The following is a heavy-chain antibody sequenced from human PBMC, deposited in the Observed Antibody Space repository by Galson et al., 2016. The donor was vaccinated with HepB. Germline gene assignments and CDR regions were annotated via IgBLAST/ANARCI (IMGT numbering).Heavy chain of an antibody. CDR1: GGSMTNTIYL. Sequence: ETLSLTCTVSGGSMTNTIYLWAWIRQPPGKGPECIGSVHYNGATQYNPSLTSRVSISLHTSKNQLSLRLDSVTAADTAIYYCARGIHSSGYFWGQGILVTVSS. CDR2: VHYNGAT. V-gene: IGHV4-39*07. D-gene: IGHD3-22*01. J-gene: IGHJ4*02. CDR3: ARGIHSSGYF.